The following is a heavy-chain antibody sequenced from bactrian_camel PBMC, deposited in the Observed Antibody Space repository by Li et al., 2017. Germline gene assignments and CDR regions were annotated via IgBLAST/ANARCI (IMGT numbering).Heavy chain of an antibody. D-gene: IGHD1*01. Sequence: QLVESGGGLVQAGGSLRLSCAISGLGFRDLSWVRQAPGKGLEWVSIINSAGGSIVYADSVKGRATISRDNAKNTVYVQMSSLKPEDTAMYYCNALCSQLPLRMVWGQGTQVTVS. CDR3: NALCSQLPLRMV. V-gene: IGHV3S40*01. J-gene: IGHJ4*01. CDR1: GLGFRD. CDR2: INSAGGSI.